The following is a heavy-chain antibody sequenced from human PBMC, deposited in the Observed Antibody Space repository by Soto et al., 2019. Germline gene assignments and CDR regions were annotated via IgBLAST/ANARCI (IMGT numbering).Heavy chain of an antibody. V-gene: IGHV4-34*01. CDR2: INHSGST. CDR1: GGSFSGYY. D-gene: IGHD3-22*01. Sequence: ASETLSLTCAVYGGSFSGYYWSWVRQPPGKGLGWVGGINHSGSTNYNPSLKSRVTISVDTSKNQFSLKLSPVTAAGTALYYCGRGAPHYTESGGSSFDSWGEGTLVTASP. CDR3: GRGAPHYTESGGSSFDS. J-gene: IGHJ4*02.